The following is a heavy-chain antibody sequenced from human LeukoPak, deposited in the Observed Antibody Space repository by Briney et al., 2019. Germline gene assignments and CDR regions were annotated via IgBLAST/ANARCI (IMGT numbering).Heavy chain of an antibody. V-gene: IGHV1-2*02. CDR2: INPNSGAI. D-gene: IGHD1-7*01. CDR1: GYTFAAYY. CDR3: ARGTFPVTVRYNWNYLTH. J-gene: IGHJ4*02. Sequence: GASVKVSCKTSGYTFAAYYIHWVRQAPGQGLEWMGWINPNSGAINYAQKFQGRVTMTTDTSTSTAYMELRSLRSDDTAVYYCARGTFPVTVRYNWNYLTHWGQGTLVTVSS.